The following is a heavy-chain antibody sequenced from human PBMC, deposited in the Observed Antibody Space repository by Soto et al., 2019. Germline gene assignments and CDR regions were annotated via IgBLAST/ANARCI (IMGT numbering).Heavy chain of an antibody. Sequence: PGGSLRLSCAVSGFTFSNYYIHWVRQAPGKGLEWVSSIRSGRDTFYADSVKGRFSISRDDATSSVSLQMNSLRGEDTAVYFCAREETAWPLAYGLDVWGQGTTVTASS. CDR3: AREETAWPLAYGLDV. CDR1: GFTFSNYY. J-gene: IGHJ6*02. D-gene: IGHD2-21*02. CDR2: IRSGRDT. V-gene: IGHV3-21*01.